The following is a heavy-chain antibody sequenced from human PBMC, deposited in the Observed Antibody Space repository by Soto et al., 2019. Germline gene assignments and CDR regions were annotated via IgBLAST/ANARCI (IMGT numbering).Heavy chain of an antibody. J-gene: IGHJ2*01. CDR3: ARIQLWNYWYFDL. CDR1: GFTFISYT. V-gene: IGHV3-30-3*01. Sequence: QVQLVESGGGVVQPGGSLRLSFAASGFTFISYTMHWVRQAPGKGLEWVAVISYDGTNKYYADPVKGRFTISRDNSKNTLYLQMNSLRAEDTAVYYCARIQLWNYWYFDLWGRGTLVTVSS. D-gene: IGHD5-18*01. CDR2: ISYDGTNK.